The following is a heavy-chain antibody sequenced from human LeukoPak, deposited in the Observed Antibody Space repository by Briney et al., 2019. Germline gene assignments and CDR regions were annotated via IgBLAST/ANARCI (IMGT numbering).Heavy chain of an antibody. CDR2: ISAYNGNT. V-gene: IGHV1-18*01. D-gene: IGHD4-11*01. Sequence: GASVKVSCKASGYTFTSYGISWVRQAPGQGLEWMGWISAYNGNTNYAQKLQGRVTMTTDTSISTAYMELSRLRSDDTAVYYCARVTVPVYWFDPWGQGTLVTVSS. J-gene: IGHJ5*02. CDR1: GYTFTSYG. CDR3: ARVTVPVYWFDP.